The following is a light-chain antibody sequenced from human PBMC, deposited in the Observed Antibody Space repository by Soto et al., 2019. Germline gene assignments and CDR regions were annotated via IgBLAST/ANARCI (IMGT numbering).Light chain of an antibody. CDR3: QQYASSPRT. V-gene: IGKV3-20*01. CDR1: QSVSSSY. J-gene: IGKJ1*01. Sequence: EVVLTQSPGTLALSRGERATLSCRASQSVSSSYLAWYQHRPGQAPRLLIFGASSRATGIPDRFSGTGSGTDFTLTISRLEPEDFAVYYCQQYASSPRTFGQGTTVEIK. CDR2: GAS.